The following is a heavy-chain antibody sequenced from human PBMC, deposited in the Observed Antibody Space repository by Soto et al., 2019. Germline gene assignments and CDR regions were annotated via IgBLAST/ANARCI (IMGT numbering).Heavy chain of an antibody. CDR1: GGTFSSHS. Sequence: QVQLVQSGAEVKKPGSSVKVSCKVSGGTFSSHSINWVRQAPGQGPEWMGGIIPIFGTENYAQKFQGRVTINADKSTSTAYMELSSLTSEDTALYYCSTSVYCSTTRCYYYYGLDVWGQGTTVIVSS. J-gene: IGHJ6*02. CDR2: IIPIFGTE. D-gene: IGHD2-2*01. V-gene: IGHV1-69*06. CDR3: STSVYCSTTRCYYYYGLDV.